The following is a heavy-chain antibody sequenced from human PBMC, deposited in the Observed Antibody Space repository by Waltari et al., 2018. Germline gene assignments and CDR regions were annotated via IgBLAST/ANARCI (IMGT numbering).Heavy chain of an antibody. CDR1: GFTFSSYA. J-gene: IGHJ4*02. V-gene: IGHV3-64*01. CDR2: ISSNGGST. CDR3: ARGSIIAAAGTSPFDY. D-gene: IGHD6-13*01. Sequence: EVQLVESGGGLVQPGGSLRLSCAASGFTFSSYAMHWVRQAPGKGLEYVSAISSNGGSTYYANSVKGRFTISRDKSKNTRYLQRGSVRAEDMAVYYWARGSIIAAAGTSPFDYWGQGTLVTVSS.